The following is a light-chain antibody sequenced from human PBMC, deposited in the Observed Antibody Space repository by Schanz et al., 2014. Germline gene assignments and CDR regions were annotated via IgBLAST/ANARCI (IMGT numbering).Light chain of an antibody. CDR1: QSVSSSY. J-gene: IGKJ2*01. CDR3: QLYGSSPRYT. V-gene: IGKV3-20*01. CDR2: DAF. Sequence: EIVLTQSPGTLSLSPGERATLSCRASQSVSSSYLAWYQQKPGQAPRLLIYDAFNRATGIPARFSGSGSGTDFTLTISRLEPEDFSVYYCQLYGSSPRYTFGQGTKLEIK.